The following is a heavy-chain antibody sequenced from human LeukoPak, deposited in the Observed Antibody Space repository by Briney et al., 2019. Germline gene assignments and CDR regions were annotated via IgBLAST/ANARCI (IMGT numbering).Heavy chain of an antibody. J-gene: IGHJ4*02. CDR2: TYYRSKWYN. CDR1: GDSVSSNSAA. Sequence: SQTLSLTCAISGDSVSSNSAAWNWIRQSPSRGLEWLGRTYYRSKWYNDYAVSAKSRITINPDTSKNQFSLQLNSVTPEDTAVYYCARAPYPSGSYYRRRGYFDYWGQGTLVTVSS. D-gene: IGHD1-26*01. CDR3: ARAPYPSGSYYRRRGYFDY. V-gene: IGHV6-1*01.